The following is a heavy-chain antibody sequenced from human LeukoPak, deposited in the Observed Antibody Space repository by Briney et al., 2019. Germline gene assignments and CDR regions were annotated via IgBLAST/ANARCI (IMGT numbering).Heavy chain of an antibody. CDR1: GFTFSKAW. D-gene: IGHD2-15*01. CDR3: AKQLGYCSDGSCYFPY. V-gene: IGHV3-23*01. J-gene: IGHJ4*02. Sequence: GGSLRLSCAASGFTFSKAWMNWVRQAPGKGLEWVSAISNNGGYTYYADSVQGRFTISIDNSKSTLCLQMNSLRAEDTAVYYCAKQLGYCSDGSCYFPYWGQGTLVTVSS. CDR2: ISNNGGYT.